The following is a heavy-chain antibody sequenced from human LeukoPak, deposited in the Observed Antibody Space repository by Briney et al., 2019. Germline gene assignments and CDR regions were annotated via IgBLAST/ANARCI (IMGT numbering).Heavy chain of an antibody. D-gene: IGHD6-13*01. J-gene: IGHJ5*02. CDR2: FDPADNGT. CDR1: GYTLTELS. Sequence: ASVKVSCKVSGYTLTELSMHWVRQAPGKGLEWMGGFDPADNGTIYAQKFQGRVTMTRDTSISTAYMELSRLRSDDTAVYYCARERQQLVRFSFDPWGQGTLVTVSS. V-gene: IGHV1-24*01. CDR3: ARERQQLVRFSFDP.